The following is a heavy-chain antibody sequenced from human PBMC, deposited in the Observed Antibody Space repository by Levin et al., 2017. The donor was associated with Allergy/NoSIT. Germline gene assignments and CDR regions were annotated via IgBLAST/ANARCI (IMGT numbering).Heavy chain of an antibody. CDR1: GFNFSSYD. CDR2: ISGSGEST. V-gene: IGHV3-23*01. D-gene: IGHD3-16*02. Sequence: GGSLRLSCAASGFNFSSYDMSWVRQAPGKGLEWVSVISGSGESTYYADSVKGRFTISRDNSKNTLYLQMNSLRAEDTAVYYCAKEWVYYDYVWGSYRSLDYFDYWGQGTLVTVSS. CDR3: AKEWVYYDYVWGSYRSLDYFDY. J-gene: IGHJ4*02.